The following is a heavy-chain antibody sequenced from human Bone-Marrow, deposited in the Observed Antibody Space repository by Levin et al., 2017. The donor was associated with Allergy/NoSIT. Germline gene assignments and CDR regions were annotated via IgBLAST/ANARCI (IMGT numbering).Heavy chain of an antibody. Sequence: SETLSLTCAFSFFSLLLFFSSFLFLLPPPGKGLEWIGYIYHSGSTYYNPSLKSRVTISMDRSKNHFSLNLTSVTAADTAVYFCAKSLWFGAYFDYWGQGTLVTVSS. CDR1: FFSLLLFFSS. J-gene: IGHJ4*02. V-gene: IGHV4-30-2*01. D-gene: IGHD3-10*01. CDR2: IYHSGST. CDR3: AKSLWFGAYFDY.